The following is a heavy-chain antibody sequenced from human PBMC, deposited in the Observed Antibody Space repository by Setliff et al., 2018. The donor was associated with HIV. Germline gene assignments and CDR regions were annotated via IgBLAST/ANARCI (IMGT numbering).Heavy chain of an antibody. D-gene: IGHD2-2*02. Sequence: SVKVSCKASGYTFINYFMHWVRQAPGQRLEWMGWINAGNGNTKYSQKFQGRVTNTRDTSASTAYMELSSLRSEDTAVYYCARGVVVVPAAIPSNWFDPWGQGTLVTVSS. CDR1: GYTFINYF. J-gene: IGHJ5*02. V-gene: IGHV1-3*01. CDR2: INAGNGNT. CDR3: ARGVVVVPAAIPSNWFDP.